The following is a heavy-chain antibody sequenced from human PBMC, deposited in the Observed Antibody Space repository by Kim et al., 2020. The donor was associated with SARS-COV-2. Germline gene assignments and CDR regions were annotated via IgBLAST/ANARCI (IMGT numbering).Heavy chain of an antibody. CDR3: ARGSITPSDY. Sequence: SETLSLTCTVSGGSISSYYWSWIRQPPGKGLEWIGYIYYSGSTNYNPSLKSRVTISVDTSKNQFSLKLSSVTAADTAVYYCARGSITPSDYWGQGTLVTV. D-gene: IGHD2-2*01. J-gene: IGHJ4*02. CDR1: GGSISSYY. V-gene: IGHV4-59*01. CDR2: IYYSGST.